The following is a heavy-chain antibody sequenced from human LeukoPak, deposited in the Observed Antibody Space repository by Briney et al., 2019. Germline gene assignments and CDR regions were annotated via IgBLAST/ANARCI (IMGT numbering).Heavy chain of an antibody. D-gene: IGHD6-6*01. J-gene: IGHJ4*02. V-gene: IGHV4-4*07. CDR1: GASITNFH. CDR2: IHSSGST. Sequence: SETLSLTCTVSGASITNFHWTWIRQPAGKGLERIGLIHSSGSTIYNPSLQSRVAMSVDMTKNQLSLKLSSVTAADTAMYYCARKDGDYWGQGTLVTVSS. CDR3: ARKDGDY.